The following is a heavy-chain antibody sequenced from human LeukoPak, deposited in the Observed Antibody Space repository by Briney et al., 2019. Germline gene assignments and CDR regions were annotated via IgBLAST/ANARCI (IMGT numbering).Heavy chain of an antibody. Sequence: SETLSLTCTVSGGSISSYYWSWIRQPPGKGLEWIGYIYYSGSTHYNPSLKSRVTISVDTSKNQFSLKLSSVTAADTAVYYCARHRIGIEYSSSPGYYMDVWGKGTTVTVSS. V-gene: IGHV4-59*08. J-gene: IGHJ6*03. D-gene: IGHD6-6*01. CDR3: ARHRIGIEYSSSPGYYMDV. CDR1: GGSISSYY. CDR2: IYYSGST.